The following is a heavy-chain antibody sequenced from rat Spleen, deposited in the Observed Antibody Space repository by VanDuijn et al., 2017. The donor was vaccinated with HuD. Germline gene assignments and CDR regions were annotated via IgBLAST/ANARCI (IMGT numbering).Heavy chain of an antibody. CDR1: GFTFSDYY. Sequence: EVQLVESGGGLVQPGGSLKLSCAASGFTFSDYYMAWVRQAPTEGLEWVATFSYDGSTTYYRDSVRGRFTISRDNAKSALYLQMDSLRSEDTATYYCTTDSYFDGTYYPGGFDYWGQGVMVTVSS. V-gene: IGHV5-20*01. CDR3: TTDSYFDGTYYPGGFDY. D-gene: IGHD1-12*02. J-gene: IGHJ2*01. CDR2: FSYDGSTT.